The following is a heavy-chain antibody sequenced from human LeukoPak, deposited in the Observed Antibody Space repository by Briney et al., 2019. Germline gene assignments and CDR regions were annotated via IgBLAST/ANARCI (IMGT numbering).Heavy chain of an antibody. J-gene: IGHJ4*02. V-gene: IGHV3-21*01. CDR1: GFTFSSYA. D-gene: IGHD3-22*01. CDR3: ARGPTDYYDSSGYYLYPSDY. CDR2: ISSSSSYI. Sequence: GGSLRLSCAASGFTFSSYAMSWVRQAPGKGLEWVSSISSSSSYIYYADSVKGRFTISRDNAKNSLYLQMNSLRAEDTAVYYCARGPTDYYDSSGYYLYPSDYWGQGTLVTVSS.